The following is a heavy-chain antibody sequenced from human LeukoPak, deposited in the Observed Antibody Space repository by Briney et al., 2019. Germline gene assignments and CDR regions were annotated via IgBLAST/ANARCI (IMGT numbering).Heavy chain of an antibody. V-gene: IGHV1-2*02. CDR1: GYTFTGYY. CDR2: INPNSGVT. CDR3: ATNLPTRITMVRGYYYYYYYMDV. Sequence: ASVKVSCKASGYTFTGYYIHWVRQAPGQGLEWMGWINPNSGVTHYPQKFQGRVTMTRDTSISTAYMELSRLRSEDTAVYYCATNLPTRITMVRGYYYYYYYMDVWGKGTTVTISS. D-gene: IGHD3-10*01. J-gene: IGHJ6*03.